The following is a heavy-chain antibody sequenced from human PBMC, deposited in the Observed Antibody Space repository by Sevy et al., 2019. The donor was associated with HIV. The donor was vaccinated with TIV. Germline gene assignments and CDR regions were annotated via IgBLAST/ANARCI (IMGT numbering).Heavy chain of an antibody. D-gene: IGHD6-25*01. CDR3: AKVNTATDGSRNGFDI. Sequence: GGSLRLSCGASGFTFRNFGMSWVRQAPGTGLEWDSGISGGGDNTYYADSVKGRFTISRENSKDTLFLEMNSLRAEDTAMYYCAKVNTATDGSRNGFDIWGQGTMVTVSS. CDR2: ISGGGDNT. J-gene: IGHJ3*02. V-gene: IGHV3-23*01. CDR1: GFTFRNFG.